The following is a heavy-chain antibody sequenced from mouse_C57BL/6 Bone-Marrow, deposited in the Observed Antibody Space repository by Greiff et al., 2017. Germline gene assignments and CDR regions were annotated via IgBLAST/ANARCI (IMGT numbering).Heavy chain of an antibody. CDR2: INSDGGST. CDR1: EYEFPSHD. J-gene: IGHJ4*01. V-gene: IGHV5-2*01. Sequence: EVQVVESGGGLVQPGESLKLSCESNEYEFPSHDMSWVRKTPEKRLELVAAINSDGGSTYYPDTMERRFIISRDNTKKTLYLQMSSLRSEVTALYYCAIQGYYYARDYWGQGTSVTVSS. D-gene: IGHD2-2*01. CDR3: AIQGYYYARDY.